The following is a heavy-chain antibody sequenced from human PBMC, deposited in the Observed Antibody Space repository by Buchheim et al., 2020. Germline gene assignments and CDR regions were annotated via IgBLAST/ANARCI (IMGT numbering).Heavy chain of an antibody. CDR1: GYTFTGYY. Sequence: QVQLVQSGAEVKKPGASVKVSCKASGYTFTGYYMHWVRQAPGQGLEWMGWINPNSGGTNYAQTFQGRVTMTRDTSISPAYMELSRLRSDDTAVYYCARGEWDYDSSGWTAFDIWGQGT. CDR2: INPNSGGT. J-gene: IGHJ3*02. V-gene: IGHV1-2*02. D-gene: IGHD3-22*01. CDR3: ARGEWDYDSSGWTAFDI.